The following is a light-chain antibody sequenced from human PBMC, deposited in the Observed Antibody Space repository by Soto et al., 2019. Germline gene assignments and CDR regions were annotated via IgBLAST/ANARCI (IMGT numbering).Light chain of an antibody. CDR3: QSYDSSLSGFV. CDR2: GNS. V-gene: IGLV1-40*01. J-gene: IGLJ2*01. CDR1: SSNIGAGYD. Sequence: QSVLTRPPSVSGAPGQRVTISCTGSSSNIGAGYDVHWYQQLPGTAPKLLIYGNSNRPSGVPDRFSGSKSGTSASLAITGLQAEDEADYYCQSYDSSLSGFVFGGGTKLTVL.